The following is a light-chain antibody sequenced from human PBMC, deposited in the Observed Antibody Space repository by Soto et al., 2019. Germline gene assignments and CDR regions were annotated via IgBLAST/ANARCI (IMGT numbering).Light chain of an antibody. V-gene: IGLV2-14*01. CDR2: DVN. Sequence: QSVLTQPASVSGSPGQSIAISCTGTSNDIGAYRFVSWYLQHPGKAPKLIIYDVNSRPSGVSDRFSGSKSGNTASLAISGLQADDESDYYCSSYTRSTTLVFGGGTKVTVL. CDR1: SNDIGAYRF. J-gene: IGLJ2*01. CDR3: SSYTRSTTLV.